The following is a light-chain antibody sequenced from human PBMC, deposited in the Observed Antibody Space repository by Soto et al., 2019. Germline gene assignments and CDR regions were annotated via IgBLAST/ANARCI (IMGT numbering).Light chain of an antibody. CDR3: QYYSGSQT. J-gene: IGKJ4*01. V-gene: IGKV3-20*01. Sequence: IVLTQSPGTLSLSPGEGATLSCRASQSVNSLYFAWYQQKPGQAPRLLIYGASSRATGIPDRFSGSGSGTDFTLTISRLEPEDFAVYYCQYYSGSQTFGGATKVEIK. CDR2: GAS. CDR1: QSVNSLY.